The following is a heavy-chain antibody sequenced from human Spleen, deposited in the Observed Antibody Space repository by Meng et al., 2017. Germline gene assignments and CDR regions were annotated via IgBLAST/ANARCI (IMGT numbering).Heavy chain of an antibody. J-gene: IGHJ4*02. CDR2: IKSKTDGETT. CDR3: TLPLSRWERYFDY. Sequence: GESLKISCAASGFTFSNAWMSLVRQAPGTGLEWVGRIKSKTDGETTDYAAPVKGRFTISRDDSKTTMYLQMNRLRTVDTAVYYCTLPLSRWERYFDYWGQGTLVTVSS. D-gene: IGHD1-26*01. CDR1: GFTFSNAW. V-gene: IGHV3-15*01.